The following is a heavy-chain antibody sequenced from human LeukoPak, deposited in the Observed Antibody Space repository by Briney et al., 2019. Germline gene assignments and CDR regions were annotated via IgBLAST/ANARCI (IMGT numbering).Heavy chain of an antibody. CDR1: GFIFSSYE. Sequence: GGSLKLSCAASGFIFSSYEMNWVRQAPGKGLEWVSYISSGGSTIYYADSVKGRFTISRDNAKNSLYLQMNSLRAEDTAVYYCARVGWFGGFYFDYWGQGILVTVSS. J-gene: IGHJ4*02. CDR3: ARVGWFGGFYFDY. V-gene: IGHV3-48*03. CDR2: ISSGGSTI. D-gene: IGHD3-10*01.